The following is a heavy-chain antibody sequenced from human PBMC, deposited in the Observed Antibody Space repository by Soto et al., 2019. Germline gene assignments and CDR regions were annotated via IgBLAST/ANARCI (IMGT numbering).Heavy chain of an antibody. Sequence: GGSLRLSCAASGFTFSGNTMNWVRQAPGKGLEWVSYISRSGTTRYYAESVKGRFTISRDNAKNSLFLQMNSLRDEDTDVYYCARDGASFDVWGQGTLVTVSS. J-gene: IGHJ5*02. CDR1: GFTFSGNT. D-gene: IGHD2-15*01. CDR2: ISRSGTTR. V-gene: IGHV3-48*02. CDR3: ARDGASFDV.